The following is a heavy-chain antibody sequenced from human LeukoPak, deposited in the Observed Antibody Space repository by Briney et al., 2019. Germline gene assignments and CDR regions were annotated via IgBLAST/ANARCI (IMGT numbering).Heavy chain of an antibody. CDR1: GYTFTSYY. Sequence: SVKVSCKSSGYTFTSYYIHWVRQAPGQGLEWMGRIIPILGIANYAQKFQGRVTITADKSTSTAYMELSSLRSEDTAVYYCARDRHDYGDYYFDYWGQGTLVTVSS. CDR2: IIPILGIA. V-gene: IGHV1-69*04. D-gene: IGHD4-17*01. CDR3: ARDRHDYGDYYFDY. J-gene: IGHJ4*02.